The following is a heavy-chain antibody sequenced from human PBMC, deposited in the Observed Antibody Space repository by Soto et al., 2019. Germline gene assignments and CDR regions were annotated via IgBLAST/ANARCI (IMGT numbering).Heavy chain of an antibody. CDR1: GGSISSGDYY. CDR3: ARDQDYYDSSGYYHYGMDV. Sequence: SETLSLTCTVSGGSISSGDYYWGWIRQPPGKGLEWIGYIYYSGSTYYNPSLKSRVTISVDTSKNQFSLKLSSVTAAGTAVYYCARDQDYYDSSGYYHYGMDVWGQGTTVTVSS. V-gene: IGHV4-30-4*01. D-gene: IGHD3-22*01. J-gene: IGHJ6*02. CDR2: IYYSGST.